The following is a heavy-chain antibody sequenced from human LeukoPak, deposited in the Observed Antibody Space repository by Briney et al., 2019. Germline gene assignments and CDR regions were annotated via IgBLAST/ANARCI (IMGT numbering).Heavy chain of an antibody. J-gene: IGHJ4*02. CDR2: FGTRSSSI. D-gene: IGHD3-16*01. CDR3: ARENDQGFDS. V-gene: IGHV3-21*01. CDR1: GFTFSNYA. Sequence: GGSLRLSCAASGFTFSNYAMNWVRQAPGKGLEWVSSFGTRSSSIYYAHSVTGRFIVSRDNAKNSLFLQMNSLRAEDTAVYYCARENDQGFDSWGQGTLVTVSS.